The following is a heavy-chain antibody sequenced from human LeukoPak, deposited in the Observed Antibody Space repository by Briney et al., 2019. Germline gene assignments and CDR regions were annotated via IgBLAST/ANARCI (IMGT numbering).Heavy chain of an antibody. D-gene: IGHD6-13*01. CDR1: GYTFIGYY. Sequence: ASVKVSCKASGYTFIGYYMRWVRQAPGQGLEWMGWINPNSGGTNYAQKFQGGVTMTRDTSISTAYMELSRLRSDDTAVYYCARSSGYSSSWYYYYYMDVWGKGTTVTVSS. J-gene: IGHJ6*03. CDR3: ARSSGYSSSWYYYYYMDV. V-gene: IGHV1-2*02. CDR2: INPNSGGT.